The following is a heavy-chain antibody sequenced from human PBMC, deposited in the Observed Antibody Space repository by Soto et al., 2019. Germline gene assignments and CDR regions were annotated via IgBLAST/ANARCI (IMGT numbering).Heavy chain of an antibody. Sequence: EVQLVESGGGLVQPGGSLRLSCAASGFTFSSHWMHWVRQAPGKGLVWVSRINGDGSSTSYADSVKGRFTISRDNAKNMLYLQVNSLRADDTAVYYCAGSPGLSGISGTTLGAWGQGTLVTVSS. J-gene: IGHJ5*01. CDR3: AGSPGLSGISGTTLGA. D-gene: IGHD1-7*01. CDR2: INGDGSST. CDR1: GFTFSSHW. V-gene: IGHV3-74*01.